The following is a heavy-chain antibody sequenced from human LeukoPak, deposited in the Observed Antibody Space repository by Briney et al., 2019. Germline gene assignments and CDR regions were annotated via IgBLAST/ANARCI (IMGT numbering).Heavy chain of an antibody. V-gene: IGHV3-23*01. Sequence: GGSLRLSCAASGFTFSSYAMSWVRQAPGKGLEWVSAISGSGGSTYYADSVKGRFTISRDNSKNTLYLLMNSLRAEDTAVYYCAKDYYDSGVVHAFDIWGQGTMVTVSS. D-gene: IGHD3-22*01. J-gene: IGHJ3*02. CDR2: ISGSGGST. CDR3: AKDYYDSGVVHAFDI. CDR1: GFTFSSYA.